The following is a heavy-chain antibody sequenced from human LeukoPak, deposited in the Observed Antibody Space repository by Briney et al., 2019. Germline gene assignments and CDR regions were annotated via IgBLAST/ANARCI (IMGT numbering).Heavy chain of an antibody. CDR3: ARGRVSQKSYYYMDV. Sequence: SETLSLTCAVYGGSFSVYYWSCIPQPPGEGREWSGEINHSGTTNYNPSLKSRVTISVDTSKNQFSLKLSSVTAADTAVYYCARGRVSQKSYYYMDVWGKGTTVTVSS. D-gene: IGHD4-23*01. CDR2: INHSGTT. J-gene: IGHJ6*03. CDR1: GGSFSVYY. V-gene: IGHV4-34*01.